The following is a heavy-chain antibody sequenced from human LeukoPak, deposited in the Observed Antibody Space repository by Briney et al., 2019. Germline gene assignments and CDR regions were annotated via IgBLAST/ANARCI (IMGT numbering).Heavy chain of an antibody. CDR1: GFTFSSYG. Sequence: GGSLRLSCAASGFTFSSYGMHWVRQAPGKGLEWVAVISYDGSNKYYADSVKGRFTISRDNSKNTLYLQMNSLRAEDTAVYYCAKSLGIAAGYFQHWGQGTLVTVSS. D-gene: IGHD6-13*01. CDR2: ISYDGSNK. CDR3: AKSLGIAAGYFQH. V-gene: IGHV3-30*18. J-gene: IGHJ1*01.